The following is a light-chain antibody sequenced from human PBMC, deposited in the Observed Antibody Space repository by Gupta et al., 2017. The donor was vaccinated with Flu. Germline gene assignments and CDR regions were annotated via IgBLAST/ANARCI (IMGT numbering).Light chain of an antibody. CDR3: QQYYTTQT. V-gene: IGKV4-1*01. J-gene: IGKJ2*01. Sequence: DIVMAQSPDSLAVSLGERATIHCKSSQSVLYSATNKHYLAWYQQKAGRPPRLLIYWASNRESGVPDRFTGSGSGTDFTLTSSSLQAEDVAVYFSQQYYTTQTFGQGTKLEIK. CDR1: QSVLYSATNKHY. CDR2: WAS.